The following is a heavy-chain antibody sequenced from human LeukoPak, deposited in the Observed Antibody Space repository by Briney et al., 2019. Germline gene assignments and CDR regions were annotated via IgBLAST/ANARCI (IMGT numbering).Heavy chain of an antibody. J-gene: IGHJ3*02. CDR2: IYYSGST. V-gene: IGHV4-59*01. Sequence: NPSETLSLTCTVSGGSISSYYWSWIRQPPGKGLEWIGYIYYSGSTNYNPSLKSRVTISVDTSKNQFSLKLSSVTAADTAVYYCARAISYYDSSGFIMPPGAFDIWGQGTMVTVSS. CDR1: GGSISSYY. CDR3: ARAISYYDSSGFIMPPGAFDI. D-gene: IGHD3-22*01.